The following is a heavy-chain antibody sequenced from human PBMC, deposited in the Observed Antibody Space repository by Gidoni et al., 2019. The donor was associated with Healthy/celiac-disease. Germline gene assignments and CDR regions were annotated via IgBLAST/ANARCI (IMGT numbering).Heavy chain of an antibody. CDR2: INPNSGGT. V-gene: IGHV1-2*02. D-gene: IGHD3-10*01. CDR1: GYPFTGYY. CDR3: ARVLLWFGENYYGMDV. J-gene: IGHJ6*02. Sequence: QVQLVQSGAEVKKPGASVKVSCKASGYPFTGYYMHWVRQAPGQGLEWMGWINPNSGGTNYAQKFQGRVTMTRDTSISTAYMGRSRLRSDDTAVYYCARVLLWFGENYYGMDVWGQGTTVTVSS.